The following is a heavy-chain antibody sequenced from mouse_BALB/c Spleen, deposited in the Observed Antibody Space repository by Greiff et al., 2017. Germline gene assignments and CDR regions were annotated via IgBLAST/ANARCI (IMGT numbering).Heavy chain of an antibody. D-gene: IGHD1-2*01. CDR1: AYSITSGYY. CDR2: ISYDGSH. CDR3: ASSTATAY. Sequence: EVQLQESGPGLVKPSQSLSLTCSVTAYSITSGYYWNWIRQFPGNKLEWMGYISYDGSHNYNPSLKNRISITRDTSKNQFFLKLNSVTTEDTATYSCASSTATAYWGQGTLVTVSA. V-gene: IGHV3-6*02. J-gene: IGHJ3*01.